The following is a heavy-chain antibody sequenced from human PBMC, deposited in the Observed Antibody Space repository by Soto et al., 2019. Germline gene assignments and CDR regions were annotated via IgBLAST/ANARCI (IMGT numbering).Heavy chain of an antibody. CDR1: GCTICSSGDY. Sequence: SETLALTSTVSGCTICSSGDYWGWLRQPPGKGLEWIGSIYYSGSTYYNPSLKSRVTISVDTSKNQFSLKLSSVTAADTAVYYCASPKIAFYNWFDPWGQGTLVTVSS. V-gene: IGHV4-39*01. CDR2: IYYSGST. CDR3: ASPKIAFYNWFDP. J-gene: IGHJ5*02. D-gene: IGHD3-3*02.